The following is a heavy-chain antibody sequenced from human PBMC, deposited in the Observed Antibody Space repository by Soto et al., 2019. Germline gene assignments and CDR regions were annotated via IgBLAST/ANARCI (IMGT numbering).Heavy chain of an antibody. Sequence: PSETLSLTCTVSGGSFTRGGYYWSWIRQRPGKGLEWIGYISYSGDTNYNPSLQSRVTISADASRSHFSLKLSSVSAADTAVYYCAREIGGDNYGFDSWGQGILVTVSS. J-gene: IGHJ4*02. V-gene: IGHV4-31*03. CDR2: ISYSGDT. CDR3: AREIGGDNYGFDS. CDR1: GGSFTRGGYY. D-gene: IGHD3-10*01.